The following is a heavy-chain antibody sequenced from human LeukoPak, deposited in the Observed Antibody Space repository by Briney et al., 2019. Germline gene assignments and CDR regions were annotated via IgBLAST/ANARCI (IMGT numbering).Heavy chain of an antibody. J-gene: IGHJ5*02. CDR2: IYDSGST. V-gene: IGHV4-59*01. CDR1: GGSISSYY. CDR3: ARSDVPAATNWFDP. D-gene: IGHD2-2*01. Sequence: SETLSLTCTVSGGSISSYYWSWIRQPPGKGLEWIGYIYDSGSTNYNPSLKSRVTISVDTSKNQFSLKLSSVTAADTAVYYCARSDVPAATNWFDPWGQGTLVTVSS.